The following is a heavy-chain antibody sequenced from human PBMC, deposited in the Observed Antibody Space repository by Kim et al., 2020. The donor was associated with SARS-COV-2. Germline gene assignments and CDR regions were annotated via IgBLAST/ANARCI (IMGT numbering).Heavy chain of an antibody. CDR3: ARDSSFGGLDV. J-gene: IGHJ6*02. D-gene: IGHD5-18*01. CDR2: IFYTGTA. CDR1: GGPVSIANYY. V-gene: IGHV4-61*01. Sequence: SETLSLTCTVAGGPVSIANYYWTWIRQPPGKGLELVGYIFYTGTATYNSSLQSRGTMSVDTSKNQFSLKLTSFTAADTAVLYRARDSSFGGLDVWVHGPT.